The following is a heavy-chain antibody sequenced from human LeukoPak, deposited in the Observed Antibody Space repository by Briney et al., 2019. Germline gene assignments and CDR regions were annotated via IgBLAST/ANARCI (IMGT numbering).Heavy chain of an antibody. CDR2: ISRSGSYI. CDR1: GFTFNNFA. V-gene: IGHV3-21*01. J-gene: IGHJ4*02. D-gene: IGHD3-22*01. CDR3: ARGSDYYYDSSSVDF. Sequence: GGSLRLSCAASGFTFNNFAMNWVRHAPGKGLEGVSSISRSGSYIYYAKSVRGRFTISRDNAQNSLYLQMNSLRAEDTAVYYCARGSDYYYDSSSVDFWGQGTLVTVSS.